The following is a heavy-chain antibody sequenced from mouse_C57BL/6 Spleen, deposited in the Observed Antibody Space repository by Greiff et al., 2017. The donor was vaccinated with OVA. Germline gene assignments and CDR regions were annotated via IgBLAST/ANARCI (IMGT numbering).Heavy chain of an antibody. Sequence: EVKVEESGGGLVQPGGSMKLSCVASGFTFSNYWMNWVRQSPEKGLEWVAQIRLKSDNYATHYAESVKGRFTISRDDSKSSVYLQMNNLRAEDTGIYYCTGGGPDYYGSSYWYFDVWGTGTTVTVSS. CDR2: IRLKSDNYAT. CDR1: GFTFSNYW. V-gene: IGHV6-3*01. J-gene: IGHJ1*03. D-gene: IGHD1-1*01. CDR3: TGGGPDYYGSSYWYFDV.